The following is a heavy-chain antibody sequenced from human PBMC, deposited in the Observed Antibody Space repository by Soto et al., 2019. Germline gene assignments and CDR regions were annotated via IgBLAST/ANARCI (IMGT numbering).Heavy chain of an antibody. CDR2: ISGSGIVT. Sequence: EVQLLESGGGFIQPGGSLRLSCAASGFTFSAYAMTWVRRAPGKGLEWVSTISGSGIVTYYADSVKGRFTVSRDTSRNTLYLQMNSLRPDDTAVYHYAKALTETTDPYSWSDPWGQGTLVTVSS. J-gene: IGHJ5*02. D-gene: IGHD4-17*01. CDR3: AKALTETTDPYSWSDP. V-gene: IGHV3-23*01. CDR1: GFTFSAYA.